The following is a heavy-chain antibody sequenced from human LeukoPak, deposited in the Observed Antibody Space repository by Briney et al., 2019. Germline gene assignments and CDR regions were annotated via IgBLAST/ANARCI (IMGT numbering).Heavy chain of an antibody. J-gene: IGHJ4*02. CDR1: GFTLSNYP. Sequence: GGSLRLSCAASGFTLSNYPMGWVRQAPVKGLEWLSAIGEEKSGSWTKSADSVKGRFTISRDNSKNTLYLQMNSLRAEDTAVYYCAKDQVRYGQTMDYFDFWGQGTLVTVSS. V-gene: IGHV3-23*01. CDR3: AKDQVRYGQTMDYFDF. CDR2: IGEEKSGSWT. D-gene: IGHD5-18*01.